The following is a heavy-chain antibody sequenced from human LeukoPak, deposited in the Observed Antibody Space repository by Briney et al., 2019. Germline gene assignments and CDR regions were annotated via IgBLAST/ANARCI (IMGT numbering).Heavy chain of an antibody. CDR2: ISYDGSNK. D-gene: IGHD3-22*01. J-gene: IGHJ3*02. CDR1: GFTFSSYA. V-gene: IGHV3-30*04. CDR3: ARGSVGITMIVVVIGAFDI. Sequence: GGSLRLSCAASGFTFSSYAMHWVRQAPGKGLEWVTVISYDGSNKYYADSVKGRFTISRDNSKNTLYLQMNSLRAEDTAVYYCARGSVGITMIVVVIGAFDIWGQGTMVTVSS.